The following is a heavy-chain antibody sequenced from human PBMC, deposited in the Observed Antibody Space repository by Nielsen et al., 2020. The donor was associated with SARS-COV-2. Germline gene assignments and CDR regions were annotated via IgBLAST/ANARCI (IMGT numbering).Heavy chain of an antibody. CDR2: INTNTGNP. V-gene: IGHV7-4-1*02. Sequence: ASVKVSCKASEYTFTSYAMNWVRQAPGQGLEWMGWINTNTGNPTYAQGFTGRFVFSLDTSVSTAYLQISSLKAEDTAVYYCARGNSSGYFLYYYYYYGMDVWGQGTTVTVSS. CDR3: ARGNSSGYFLYYYYYYGMDV. CDR1: EYTFTSYA. J-gene: IGHJ6*02. D-gene: IGHD3-22*01.